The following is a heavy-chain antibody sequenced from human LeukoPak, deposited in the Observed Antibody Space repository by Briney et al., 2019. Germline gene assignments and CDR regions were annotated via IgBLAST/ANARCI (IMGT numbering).Heavy chain of an antibody. CDR3: VREDTPATANY. CDR1: GFTVSSNY. CDR2: IYSCGST. J-gene: IGHJ4*02. V-gene: IGHV3-53*05. Sequence: GGSLRLSCAASGFTVSSNYMSWVRQAPGKGLEWVSVIYSCGSTYYADSVKGRFTISRDNSKNTLYLQMNSLRAEDTAVYYCVREDTPATANYWGQGTLVTISS. D-gene: IGHD2-21*02.